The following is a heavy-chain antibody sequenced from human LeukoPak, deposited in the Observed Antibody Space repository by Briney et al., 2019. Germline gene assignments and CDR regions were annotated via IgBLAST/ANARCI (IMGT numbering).Heavy chain of an antibody. CDR3: ASAINLYYCDSSGYLDY. Sequence: ASVKVSCKASGGTFISYTISWVRQAPGQGLDWMGRIIPILGIANYAQKFRGRVTITADKSTSTAYMELSSLRSEDTAVYYCASAINLYYCDSSGYLDYWGQGTLVTVSS. CDR1: GGTFISYT. J-gene: IGHJ4*02. D-gene: IGHD3-22*01. CDR2: IIPILGIA. V-gene: IGHV1-69*02.